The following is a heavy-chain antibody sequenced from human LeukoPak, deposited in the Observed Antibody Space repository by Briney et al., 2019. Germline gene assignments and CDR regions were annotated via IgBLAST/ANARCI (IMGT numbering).Heavy chain of an antibody. D-gene: IGHD3-22*01. CDR1: GDSVSSNSAA. V-gene: IGHV6-1*01. CDR3: ARASHYYGSSGYYFYFDY. J-gene: IGHJ4*02. Sequence: SQTLSLTCAISGDSVSSNSAAWNWIRQSPSRGLEWLGRTYYRSKWYNDYAVSVKSRITINPDTSKDQFSLQLNSVTPEDTAVYYCARASHYYGSSGYYFYFDYWGQGTLVTVSS. CDR2: TYYRSKWYN.